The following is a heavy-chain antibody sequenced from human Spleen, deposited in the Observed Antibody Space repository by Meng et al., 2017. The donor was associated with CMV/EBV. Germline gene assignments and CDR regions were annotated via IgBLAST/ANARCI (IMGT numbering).Heavy chain of an antibody. Sequence: GGSLRLSCAASGFTFSSYAMSWVRQAPGKGLEWVSAISGSGASTYYADSVKGRFTISRDNSRNTLYLQMNSLRAEDTAVYFCAKLFARWRGGNYGMDVWGQGTAVTVSS. CDR1: GFTFSSYA. CDR3: AKLFARWRGGNYGMDV. CDR2: ISGSGAST. D-gene: IGHD2-15*01. V-gene: IGHV3-23*01. J-gene: IGHJ6*02.